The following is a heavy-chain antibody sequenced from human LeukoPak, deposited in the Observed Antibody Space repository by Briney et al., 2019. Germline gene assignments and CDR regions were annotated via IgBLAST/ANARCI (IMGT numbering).Heavy chain of an antibody. D-gene: IGHD3-22*01. CDR2: IYHSGST. V-gene: IGHV4-38-2*02. CDR3: ASDYYDSSGYYSPAFDI. J-gene: IGHJ3*02. CDR1: GYSISSGYY. Sequence: SETLSLTCTVSGYSISSGYYWGWIRQPPGKGLEWIASIYHSGSTYYNPSLKSRVTISVDTSKNQFSLKLSSVTAADTAVYYCASDYYDSSGYYSPAFDIWGQGTMVTVSS.